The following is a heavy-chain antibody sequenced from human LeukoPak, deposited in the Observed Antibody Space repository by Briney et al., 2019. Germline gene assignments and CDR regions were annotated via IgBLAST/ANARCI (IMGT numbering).Heavy chain of an antibody. J-gene: IGHJ3*02. D-gene: IGHD3-22*01. Sequence: GESLKISCKGSGYSFTCYWIGWVRQMPGKGLEWMGIIYPGDSDTRYSPSFQGQVTISADKSISTAYLQWSSLKASDTAMYYCASPRAPYYYDSSGYYYGGAFDIWGQGTMVTVSS. V-gene: IGHV5-51*01. CDR1: GYSFTCYW. CDR3: ASPRAPYYYDSSGYYYGGAFDI. CDR2: IYPGDSDT.